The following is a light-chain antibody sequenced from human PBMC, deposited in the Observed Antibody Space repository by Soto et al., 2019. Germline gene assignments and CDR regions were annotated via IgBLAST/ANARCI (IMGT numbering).Light chain of an antibody. Sequence: IMMTQSPAALSVSPGERATFSCMASQSVSSNLAWYQQKPGQAPRLLIYGASIMATGIPARFSGSGSGTEFTLTISTLQPDDFATYYCQQYNSYSKPFGQGTKVDI. CDR3: QQYNSYSKP. CDR1: QSVSSN. CDR2: GAS. J-gene: IGKJ1*01. V-gene: IGKV3-15*01.